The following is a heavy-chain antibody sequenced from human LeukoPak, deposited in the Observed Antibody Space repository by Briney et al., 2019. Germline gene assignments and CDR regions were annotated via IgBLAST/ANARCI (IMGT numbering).Heavy chain of an antibody. CDR2: ISGSGGST. V-gene: IGHV3-23*01. D-gene: IGHD3-10*01. CDR3: AKSRRFGELLSNLDY. CDR1: GFTFSSYA. Sequence: GGSLRLSCAASGFTFSSYAMSWVRQAPGKGLEWVSAISGSGGSTYYADSVKGRFTISRDNSKNTLYLQMNSLRAEGTAVYYCAKSRRFGELLSNLDYWGQGTLVTVSS. J-gene: IGHJ4*02.